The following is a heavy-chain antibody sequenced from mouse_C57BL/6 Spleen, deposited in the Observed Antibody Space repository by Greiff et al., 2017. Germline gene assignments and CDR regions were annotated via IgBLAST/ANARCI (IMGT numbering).Heavy chain of an antibody. CDR3: AREANWVPYFDY. Sequence: VQLQQSGPELVKPGASVKISCKASGYAFSSSWMNWVKQRPGKGLEWIGRIYPGDGDTTYNGKFKGKATLTADKSSSTAYMQLSSLTSEDSAVYFCAREANWVPYFDYWGQGTTLTVSS. CDR1: GYAFSSSW. J-gene: IGHJ2*01. D-gene: IGHD4-1*01. CDR2: IYPGDGDT. V-gene: IGHV1-82*01.